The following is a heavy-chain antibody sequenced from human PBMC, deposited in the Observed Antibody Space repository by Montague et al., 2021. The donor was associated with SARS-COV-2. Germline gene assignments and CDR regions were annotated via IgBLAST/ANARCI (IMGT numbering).Heavy chain of an antibody. CDR1: SGSIISSGYY. D-gene: IGHD3-16*01. V-gene: IGHV4-39*02. Sequence: SETLSLTCSVSSGSIISSGYYWGWIRQPPGKELEWIGNIYYSGTTYYNPSLQSRGTISVDTSKNHLSLRLSSVTAADTAVYFCARGRIGGVTTPFDYWGQGSPVTVAS. J-gene: IGHJ4*02. CDR2: IYYSGTT. CDR3: ARGRIGGVTTPFDY.